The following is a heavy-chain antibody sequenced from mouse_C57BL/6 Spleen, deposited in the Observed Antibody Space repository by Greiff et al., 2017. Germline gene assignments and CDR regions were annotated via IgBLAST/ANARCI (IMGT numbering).Heavy chain of an antibody. V-gene: IGHV14-1*01. Sequence: VQLQQSGAELVRPGASVKLSCTASGFNIKDYYMHWVKQRPEQGLEWIGRIDPEDGDTESAPKFQGKSTMTADTSSNTAYLQLSSLTSEDTAVYYCTPFTTVDAMDYWGQGTSVTVSS. J-gene: IGHJ4*01. D-gene: IGHD1-1*01. CDR3: TPFTTVDAMDY. CDR2: IDPEDGDT. CDR1: GFNIKDYY.